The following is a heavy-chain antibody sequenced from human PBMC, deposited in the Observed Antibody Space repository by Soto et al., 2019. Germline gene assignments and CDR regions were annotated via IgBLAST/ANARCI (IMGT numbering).Heavy chain of an antibody. J-gene: IGHJ5*02. Sequence: SETLSLNCAVYGGSFSGYYWSWIRQPPGKGLEWIGEINHSGSTNYNPSLKSRVTISVDTSKNQFSLKLSSVTAADTAVYYCARLGYCSSTSCYWFLGWFDPWGQGTLVTVSS. CDR2: INHSGST. D-gene: IGHD2-2*01. CDR1: GGSFSGYY. V-gene: IGHV4-34*01. CDR3: ARLGYCSSTSCYWFLGWFDP.